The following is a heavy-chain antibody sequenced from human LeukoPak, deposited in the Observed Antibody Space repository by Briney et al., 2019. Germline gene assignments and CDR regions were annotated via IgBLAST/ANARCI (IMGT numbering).Heavy chain of an antibody. Sequence: GGFLRLSCAGPGFTFSSYAMHRVRQASGKGLEWVAVISYDGSNKYYADSVKGRFTISRDNSKNTMYLQMNSLRAEDTDVYYCARGMINIRAVAGTDYWGQGTRVTVTA. CDR1: GFTFSSYA. CDR3: ARGMINIRAVAGTDY. J-gene: IGHJ4*02. V-gene: IGHV3-30-3*01. D-gene: IGHD6-19*01. CDR2: ISYDGSNK.